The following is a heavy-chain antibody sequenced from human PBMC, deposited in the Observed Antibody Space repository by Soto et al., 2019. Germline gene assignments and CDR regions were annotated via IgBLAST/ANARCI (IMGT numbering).Heavy chain of an antibody. Sequence: GGSLRLSCAASGFIFNNYALSWVRQAPGKGLEWVSAIHGSGDTTYYADSVKGRFTISRDNSKNTLYLQMNSLRAADTAIYYCAKDLARAFCNAGSCYPFDYWGQGTLVTVSS. CDR2: IHGSGDTT. CDR3: AKDLARAFCNAGSCYPFDY. J-gene: IGHJ4*02. D-gene: IGHD2-15*01. CDR1: GFIFNNYA. V-gene: IGHV3-23*01.